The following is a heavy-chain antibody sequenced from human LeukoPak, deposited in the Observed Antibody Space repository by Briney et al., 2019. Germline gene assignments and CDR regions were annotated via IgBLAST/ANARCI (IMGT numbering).Heavy chain of an antibody. CDR3: ASLRDGYNFEYYYMDV. D-gene: IGHD5-24*01. CDR1: GYTFTGYY. J-gene: IGHJ6*03. V-gene: IGHV1-2*06. CDR2: INPNSGGT. Sequence: ASVKVSCKASGYTFTGYYMHWVRQAPGQGREWMGRINPNSGGTNYAQKFQGRVTTTRDTSISTAYMELSRLRSDDTAVYYCASLRDGYNFEYYYMDVWGKGTTVTVSS.